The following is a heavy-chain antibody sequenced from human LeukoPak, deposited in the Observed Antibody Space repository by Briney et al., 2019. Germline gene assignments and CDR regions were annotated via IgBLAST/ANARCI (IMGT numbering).Heavy chain of an antibody. CDR1: GGSISSVNYY. J-gene: IGHJ5*02. CDR3: ARHLWGVVTPYNWFDP. V-gene: IGHV4-39*01. Sequence: PSETLSLTCTVSGGSISSVNYYWSWIRQPPGKGLEWIGSIYYSGSTYYNPSLKSRVTISVDTSKNQFSLKLSSVTAADTAVYYCARHLWGVVTPYNWFDPWGQGTLVTVSS. CDR2: IYYSGST. D-gene: IGHD4-23*01.